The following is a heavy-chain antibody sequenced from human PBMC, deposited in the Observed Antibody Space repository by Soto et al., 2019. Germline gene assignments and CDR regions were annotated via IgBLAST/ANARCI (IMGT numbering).Heavy chain of an antibody. CDR3: ARDISGYSYGYRYYFDY. CDR1: GFTFSSYG. V-gene: IGHV3-33*01. D-gene: IGHD5-18*01. J-gene: IGHJ4*02. Sequence: QVQLVESGGGVVQPGRSLRLSCAASGFTFSSYGMHWVRQAPGKGLEWVAVIWYGGSNKYYADSVKGRFTISRDNSKNTLYLQMNSLRAEDTAVYYCARDISGYSYGYRYYFDYWGQGTLVTVSS. CDR2: IWYGGSNK.